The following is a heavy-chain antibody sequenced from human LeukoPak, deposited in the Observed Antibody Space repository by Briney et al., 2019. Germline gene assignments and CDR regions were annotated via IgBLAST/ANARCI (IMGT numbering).Heavy chain of an antibody. V-gene: IGHV5-51*01. Sequence: GESLKISCKGSGYSFTSYWIAWVRQMPGKGLEWMGIIYPGDSDTRHSPSFQGQVTISADKSISTAYLQWSSLKASDTAMYYCARRSGSFQGDYNFDYWGQGTLVTVSS. CDR3: ARRSGSFQGDYNFDY. J-gene: IGHJ4*02. D-gene: IGHD1-26*01. CDR1: GYSFTSYW. CDR2: IYPGDSDT.